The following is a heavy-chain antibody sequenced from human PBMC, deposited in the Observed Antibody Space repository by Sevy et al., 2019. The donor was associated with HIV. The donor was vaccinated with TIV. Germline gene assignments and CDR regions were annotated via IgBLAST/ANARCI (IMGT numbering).Heavy chain of an antibody. J-gene: IGHJ3*02. D-gene: IGHD1-26*01. CDR1: GFTFSSYA. V-gene: IGHV3-23*01. CDR3: ANDNRIGGYYGAFDT. CDR2: ISGSGGST. Sequence: GGSLRLSCAASGFTFSSYAMSWVRQAPGKGLEWVSAISGSGGSTYYADSVKGRFTISRDNSKNTLQLHMNRLRAEDTAFYSCANDNRIGGYYGAFDTWGQGTMVTVSS.